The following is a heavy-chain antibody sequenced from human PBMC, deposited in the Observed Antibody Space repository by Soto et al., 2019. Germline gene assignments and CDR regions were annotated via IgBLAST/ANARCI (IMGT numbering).Heavy chain of an antibody. J-gene: IGHJ2*01. D-gene: IGHD2-15*01. V-gene: IGHV1-69*13. CDR1: GGTFSSYA. CDR2: IIPIFGTA. Sequence: SVKVSCKASGGTFSSYAISWVRQAPGQGLEWMGGIIPIFGTANYAQKFQGRVTITADESTSTAYMKLSSLRSEDTAVYYCARVPVVAATVWYFDLWGRGTLVTVSS. CDR3: ARVPVVAATVWYFDL.